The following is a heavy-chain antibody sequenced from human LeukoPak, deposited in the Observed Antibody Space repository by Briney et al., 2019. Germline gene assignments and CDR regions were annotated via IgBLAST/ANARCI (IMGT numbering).Heavy chain of an antibody. Sequence: ASVKVSCKASGYTFTSYYMHWVRQAPGQGLEWMGIINPSGGSTSYAQKFQGRVTMTRDTSTSTVYLELSSLRSDDTAVYYCARGKERAKLRAGQLPFPDVFDMWGQGTRVTVS. D-gene: IGHD5-24*01. J-gene: IGHJ3*02. CDR1: GYTFTSYY. CDR3: ARGKERAKLRAGQLPFPDVFDM. CDR2: INPSGGST. V-gene: IGHV1-46*01.